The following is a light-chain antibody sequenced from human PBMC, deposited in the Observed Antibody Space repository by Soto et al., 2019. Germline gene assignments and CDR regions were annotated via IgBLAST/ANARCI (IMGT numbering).Light chain of an antibody. CDR2: QDS. J-gene: IGLJ2*01. CDR3: QAWDSSTGVV. CDR1: KLGNKN. V-gene: IGLV3-1*01. Sequence: SYELTQPPSVSVSPGQTASLTCSGDKLGNKNVCWCQQKPGQSPVLVIYQDSKRPSGIPERFSGSNSGNTATLTISGTQAMDEADYYCQAWDSSTGVVFGGGTKVTVL.